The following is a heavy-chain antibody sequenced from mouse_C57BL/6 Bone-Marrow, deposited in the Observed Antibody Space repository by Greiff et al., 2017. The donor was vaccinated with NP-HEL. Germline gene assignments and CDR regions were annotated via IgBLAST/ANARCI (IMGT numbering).Heavy chain of an antibody. CDR3: ARPHYYGSSYGYFDV. D-gene: IGHD1-1*01. J-gene: IGHJ1*03. CDR1: GYTFTSYW. Sequence: QVQLQQPGAELVTPGASVKLSCKASGYTFTSYWMQWVKQRPGQGLEWIGEIDPSDSYTNYNQKFKGKATLTVDTSSSTAYMQLSSLTSEDSAVYYCARPHYYGSSYGYFDVWGTGTTVTVSS. CDR2: IDPSDSYT. V-gene: IGHV1-50*01.